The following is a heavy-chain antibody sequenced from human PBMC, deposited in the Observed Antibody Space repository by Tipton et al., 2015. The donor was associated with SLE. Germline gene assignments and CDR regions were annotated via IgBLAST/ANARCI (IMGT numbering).Heavy chain of an antibody. CDR2: IYQSGGT. J-gene: IGHJ4*02. V-gene: IGHV4-61*08. CDR3: ARAKGSGTYSSGQFDS. CDR1: GDSITQSGNW. D-gene: IGHD3-10*01. Sequence: TLSLTCIVSGDSITQSGNWWGWIRQPPGKGLEWIGHIYQSGGTYYNPSLKGRVTISVDTSKNQFSLKLRSVTAADTALYYCARAKGSGTYSSGQFDSWGQGTLVTVAS.